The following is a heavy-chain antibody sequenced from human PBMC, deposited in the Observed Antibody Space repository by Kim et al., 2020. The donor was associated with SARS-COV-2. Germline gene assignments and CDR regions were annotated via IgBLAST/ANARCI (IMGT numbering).Heavy chain of an antibody. CDR2: INHSGST. J-gene: IGHJ4*02. V-gene: IGHV4-34*01. Sequence: SETLSLTCAVYGGSFSGYYWSWIRQPPGKGLEWIGEINHSGSTNYNPSLKSRVTISVDTSKNQFSLKLSSVTAADTAVYYCARIIYPRHYGSGSYPFDYWGQGTLVTVSS. CDR1: GGSFSGYY. CDR3: ARIIYPRHYGSGSYPFDY. D-gene: IGHD3-10*01.